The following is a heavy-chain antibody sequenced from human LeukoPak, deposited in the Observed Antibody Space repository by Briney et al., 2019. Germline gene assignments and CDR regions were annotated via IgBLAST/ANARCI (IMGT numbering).Heavy chain of an antibody. V-gene: IGHV1-18*01. CDR2: ISAYNGNT. D-gene: IGHD4-17*01. Sequence: VASVKVSCKTSGYTFTTYGITWVRQAPGQGLEWMGWISAYNGNTNYAQKLQGRVTMTTDTSTNTAYMELRSLRSDDTAVYYCARDRSPYYGDYTYSDAFDIWGQGTMVTVSP. J-gene: IGHJ3*02. CDR3: ARDRSPYYGDYTYSDAFDI. CDR1: GYTFTTYG.